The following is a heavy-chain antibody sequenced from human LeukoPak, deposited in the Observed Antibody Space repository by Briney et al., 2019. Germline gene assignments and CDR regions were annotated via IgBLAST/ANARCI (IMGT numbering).Heavy chain of an antibody. V-gene: IGHV3-30*04. Sequence: GGSLRLSCAASGFTFSSYAMHWVRQAPGKGLEWVAVISYDGSNKYYADSVKGRFTISRDNSKNTLYLQMNSLRAEDTAVYYCAKLGVGADYFDYWGQGTLVTVSS. J-gene: IGHJ4*02. CDR3: AKLGVGADYFDY. CDR1: GFTFSSYA. D-gene: IGHD1-26*01. CDR2: ISYDGSNK.